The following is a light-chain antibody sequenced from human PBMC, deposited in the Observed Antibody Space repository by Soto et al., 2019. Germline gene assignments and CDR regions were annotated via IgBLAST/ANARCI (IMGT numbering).Light chain of an antibody. V-gene: IGLV2-14*01. CDR2: EVT. CDR3: SSYTSSTTRV. Sequence: QSVLTQPACVSGSPGQSITISCTGTSSDVGGYNYVSWYQQHPGKAPKVMIYEVTNRPSGVSNRFSGSKSGNTASLTISGLQAEDEADYYCSSYTSSTTRVFGGGTKVTVL. J-gene: IGLJ3*02. CDR1: SSDVGGYNY.